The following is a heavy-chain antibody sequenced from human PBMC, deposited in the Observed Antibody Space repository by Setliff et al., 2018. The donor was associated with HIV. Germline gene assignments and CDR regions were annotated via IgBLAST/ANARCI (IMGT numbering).Heavy chain of an antibody. CDR2: ISAYNGII. CDR3: ARTSTMVRGVIMDYYYYMDV. J-gene: IGHJ6*03. D-gene: IGHD3-10*01. V-gene: IGHV1-18*01. Sequence: GASVKVSCKASGYTFTNYGITWVRQAPGQGLEWMGWISAYNGIINYAQNLQGRVTMTTGTSTRTAYMELRSLRSDDTAVYYCARTSTMVRGVIMDYYYYMDVWGKGSTVTVSS. CDR1: GYTFTNYG.